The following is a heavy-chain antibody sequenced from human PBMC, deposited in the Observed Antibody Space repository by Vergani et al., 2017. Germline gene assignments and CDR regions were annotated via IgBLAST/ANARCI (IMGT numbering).Heavy chain of an antibody. CDR1: GGSISSGGYY. Sequence: QVQLQESGPGLVKPSQTLSLTCTVSGGSISSGGYYWSWIRQHPGKGLEWIGFIYYSGSPYYNPSLKSRLIISVDTSKNHFSLRLSSVTAADTAVYYCARGAYSGYEYYFDYGGQGTRVTVSA. CDR2: IYYSGSP. J-gene: IGHJ4*02. CDR3: ARGAYSGYEYYFDY. V-gene: IGHV4-31*03. D-gene: IGHD5-12*01.